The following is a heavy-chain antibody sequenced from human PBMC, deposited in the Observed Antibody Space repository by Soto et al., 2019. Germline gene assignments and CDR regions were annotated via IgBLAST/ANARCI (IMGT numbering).Heavy chain of an antibody. CDR2: ISPYTGNT. Sequence: QVQLVQSGDAVKKPGASVKVSCKASGYIFVNYGIAWVRQAPGQGLEWMGWISPYTGNTHSATKIQGGLTMTTDTSTSTAYMDLGSLTSDDTAVYYCVMVDNYVTPTPQDVWGQGTTVTVSS. CDR1: GYIFVNYG. D-gene: IGHD3-16*01. J-gene: IGHJ6*02. CDR3: VMVDNYVTPTPQDV. V-gene: IGHV1-18*01.